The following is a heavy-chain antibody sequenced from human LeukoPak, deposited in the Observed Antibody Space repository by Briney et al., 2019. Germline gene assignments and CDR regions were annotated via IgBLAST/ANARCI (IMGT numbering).Heavy chain of an antibody. V-gene: IGHV3-20*04. D-gene: IGHD3-22*01. CDR1: GFTFDDYD. CDR2: ISWNGRNT. CDR3: ARVQQYDKFDY. J-gene: IGHJ4*02. Sequence: GGSLRLSCAASGFTFDDYDLNWVRQAPGKGLEWVSGISWNGRNTAYAESLKGRFTISRDNAKTSLYLQMNSLRAEDTAFYYCARVQQYDKFDYWGQGTLVTVSS.